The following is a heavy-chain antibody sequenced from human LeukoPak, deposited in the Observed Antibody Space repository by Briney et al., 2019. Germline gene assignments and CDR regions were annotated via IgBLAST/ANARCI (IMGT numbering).Heavy chain of an antibody. V-gene: IGHV3-30-3*01. CDR2: ISYDGSNK. CDR3: ARALDSSGWNGRDY. CDR1: GCSFNSYA. J-gene: IGHJ4*02. D-gene: IGHD6-19*01. Sequence: GGSLILSCAASGCSFNSYAMHWARQAPGKGLEWVAVISYDGSNKDYADSVKGRFTISRDKSRNTLYLQMNSLRPEDTAVYYCARALDSSGWNGRDYWGQGTLVTVSS.